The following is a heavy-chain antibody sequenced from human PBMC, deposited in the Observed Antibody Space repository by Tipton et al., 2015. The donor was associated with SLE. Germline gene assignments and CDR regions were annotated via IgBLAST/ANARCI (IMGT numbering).Heavy chain of an antibody. J-gene: IGHJ3*02. D-gene: IGHD2-15*01. V-gene: IGHV4-31*03. Sequence: TLSLTCTASTVSIDPADSYWSWIRHYPEKGLEWIGSIHNSGQTHYNPSVESRLSLSLDTSKNQFSLRLNSVTAADTAVYYCARGGGGAFDIWGQGTMVTVSS. CDR3: ARGGGGAFDI. CDR2: IHNSGQT. CDR1: TVSIDPADSY.